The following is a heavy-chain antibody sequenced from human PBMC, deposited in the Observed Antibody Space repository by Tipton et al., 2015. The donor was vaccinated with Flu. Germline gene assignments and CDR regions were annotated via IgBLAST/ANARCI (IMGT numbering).Heavy chain of an antibody. CDR3: ARGSGSGTFVIFDF. V-gene: IGHV4-4*07. Sequence: TLSLTCTVSGGSLSSFYWSWIRQPAGKGLGWIGRICTSGNTNYNPSLKSRLTMSVDASKKQFSLKLRSVTAADTAVYYCARGSGSGTFVIFDFWGQGTLVTVSS. J-gene: IGHJ4*02. D-gene: IGHD3-10*01. CDR1: GGSLSSFY. CDR2: ICTSGNT.